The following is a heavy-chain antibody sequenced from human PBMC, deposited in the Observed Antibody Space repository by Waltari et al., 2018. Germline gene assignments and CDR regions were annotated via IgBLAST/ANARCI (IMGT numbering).Heavy chain of an antibody. J-gene: IGHJ4*02. D-gene: IGHD3-22*01. Sequence: QVQLVQSGAEVKKPGASVKVSCKVSGSTLTELSMPWVRQAPGKGLEWMGGFDPEDGETIYAQKFQGRVTMTEDTSTDTAYMELSSLRSEDTAVYYCATRGDYYDSSGYSHDYWGQGTLVTVSS. CDR3: ATRGDYYDSSGYSHDY. CDR2: FDPEDGET. V-gene: IGHV1-24*01. CDR1: GSTLTELS.